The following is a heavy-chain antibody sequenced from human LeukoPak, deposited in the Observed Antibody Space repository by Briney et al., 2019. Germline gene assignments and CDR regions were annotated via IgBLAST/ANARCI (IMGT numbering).Heavy chain of an antibody. Sequence: TGGSLRLPCAASGFAFSSFAMGWVRQSPGKGLEWLSTINGGGNTTFYSDSVKGRFTISRDNSKSTLYLHMDSLRPDDTAIYYCTKELHVAVAVADYYYFYMDVWGRGTAVTVSS. D-gene: IGHD6-19*01. CDR1: GFAFSSFA. J-gene: IGHJ6*03. CDR2: INGGGNTT. CDR3: TKELHVAVAVADYYYFYMDV. V-gene: IGHV3-23*01.